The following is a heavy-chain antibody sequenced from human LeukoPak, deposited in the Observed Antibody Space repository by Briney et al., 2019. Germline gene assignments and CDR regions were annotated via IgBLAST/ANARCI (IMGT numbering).Heavy chain of an antibody. CDR3: AKQGDIVLMVYAIDY. V-gene: IGHV3-9*01. D-gene: IGHD2-8*01. CDR2: ISWNSGSI. CDR1: GFTFDDYA. Sequence: GGSLRLSCAASGFTFDDYAMPWVRQAPGKGLEWVSGISWNSGSIGYADSVKGRFTISRDNSKNTLYLQMNSLRAEDTAVYYCAKQGDIVLMVYAIDYWGQGTLVTVSS. J-gene: IGHJ4*02.